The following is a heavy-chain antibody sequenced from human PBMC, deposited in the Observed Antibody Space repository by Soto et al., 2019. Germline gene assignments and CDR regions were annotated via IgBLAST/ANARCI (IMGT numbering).Heavy chain of an antibody. J-gene: IGHJ2*01. D-gene: IGHD1-1*01. CDR2: ITGSGSST. V-gene: IGHV3-NL1*01. Sequence: KGMEWVSAITGSGSSTYYADSVKGRFTISRDNSKNTLYLQMNSLRAEDTVVFQAEDGIRDRGTVSAFLRNRSPDL. CDR3: EDGIRDRGTVSAFLRNRSPDL.